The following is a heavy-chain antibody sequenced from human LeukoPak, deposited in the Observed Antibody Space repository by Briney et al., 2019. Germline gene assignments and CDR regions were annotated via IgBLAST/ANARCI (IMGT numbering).Heavy chain of an antibody. Sequence: SETLSLTCTVSGGSINSYFWSWIRQPPGKGLEWIGYIYYSDNTNYNPSLKSRVTISVETSKNQFSLKLTSVTAADPAVYYCARGVNYDSGSYYDYWGQGTLVTVSS. CDR2: IYYSDNT. V-gene: IGHV4-59*01. D-gene: IGHD3-10*01. CDR1: GGSINSYF. CDR3: ARGVNYDSGSYYDY. J-gene: IGHJ4*02.